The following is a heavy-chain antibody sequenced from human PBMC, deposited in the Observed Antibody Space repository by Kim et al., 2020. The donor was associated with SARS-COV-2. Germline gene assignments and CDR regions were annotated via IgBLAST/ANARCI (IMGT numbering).Heavy chain of an antibody. D-gene: IGHD2-21*02. CDR2: IYHTGST. V-gene: IGHV4-59*08. Sequence: SETLSLTCSVSGGSISNYYYGSWIRQPPGKGLEWIGYIYHTGSTNYNPSLESRVTISLDTSKNHFSLKLNSVTAADTAVYYCARHGWTGHGGNSFPFDYWGQGTLVTVSS. J-gene: IGHJ4*02. CDR1: GGSISNYY. CDR3: ARHGWTGHGGNSFPFDY.